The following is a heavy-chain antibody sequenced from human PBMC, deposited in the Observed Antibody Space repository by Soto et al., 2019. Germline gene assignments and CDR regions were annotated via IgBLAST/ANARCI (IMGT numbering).Heavy chain of an antibody. D-gene: IGHD3-10*01. CDR1: GGSISSSNW. J-gene: IGHJ6*02. CDR3: ARATSVRGYSGMDV. V-gene: IGHV4-4*02. CDR2: IYHSGST. Sequence: QVQLQESGPGLVKPSGTLSLTCAVSGGSISSSNWWSWVRQPPGKGLEWIGEIYHSGSTNYNPSLKSRVTISVDTSKNQFSLKLSSGTAADTAVYYCARATSVRGYSGMDVWGQGTTVTVSS.